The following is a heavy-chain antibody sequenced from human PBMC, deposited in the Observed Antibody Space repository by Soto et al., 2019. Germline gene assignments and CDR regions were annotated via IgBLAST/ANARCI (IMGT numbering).Heavy chain of an antibody. D-gene: IGHD3-3*01. CDR3: ARGLKGFWSGYYTNFDY. CDR1: GFTFSSYD. J-gene: IGHJ4*02. V-gene: IGHV3-13*01. Sequence: SGFTFSSYDMHWVRQATGKGLEWVSAIGTAGDTYYPGSVKGRFTISRENAKNSLYLQMNSLRAGDTAVYYCARGLKGFWSGYYTNFDYWGQGTLVTVSS. CDR2: IGTAGDT.